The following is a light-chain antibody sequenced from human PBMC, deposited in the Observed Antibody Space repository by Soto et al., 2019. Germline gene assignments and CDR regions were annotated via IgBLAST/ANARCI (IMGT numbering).Light chain of an antibody. Sequence: EIVMTQSPATLSVSPGEGATLSCRASQSISSKLAWYQQKRGQAPRLLIYGASTRATGVPARFSGSGSGTEFTLTISSLQSEDLAVYYCQHYNDWRWTFRQGTKVEIK. CDR1: QSISSK. J-gene: IGKJ1*01. CDR3: QHYNDWRWT. CDR2: GAS. V-gene: IGKV3-15*01.